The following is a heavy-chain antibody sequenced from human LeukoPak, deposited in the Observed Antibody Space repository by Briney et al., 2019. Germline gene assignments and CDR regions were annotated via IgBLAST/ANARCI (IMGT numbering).Heavy chain of an antibody. V-gene: IGHV1-69*01. D-gene: IGHD3-22*01. CDR1: GGTFSSYA. CDR3: ASPPYYDSSEIRTGSYGMDV. CDR2: IIPIFGTA. J-gene: IGHJ6*02. Sequence: GSSVKVSCKASGGTFSSYAISWVRQAPGQGLEWMGGIIPIFGTANYAQKFQGRVTITADESTSTAYMELSSLRSEDTAVYYCASPPYYDSSEIRTGSYGMDVWGQGTTVTVSS.